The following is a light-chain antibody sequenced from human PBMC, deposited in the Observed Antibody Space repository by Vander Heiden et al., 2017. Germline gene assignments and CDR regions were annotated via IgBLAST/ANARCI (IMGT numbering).Light chain of an antibody. CDR3: QQRDSTPLT. V-gene: IGKV1-39*01. CDR2: AAS. CDR1: QSISSY. J-gene: IGKJ4*01. Sequence: DIQLTQPPSSLSASVGDRVTITCRASQSISSYLNWYQQKPGKAPKLLIYAASSFQSGVPSRFSGSGSGTDFTLTISRLQPEDIATYYCQQRDSTPLTFGGGTKVEIK.